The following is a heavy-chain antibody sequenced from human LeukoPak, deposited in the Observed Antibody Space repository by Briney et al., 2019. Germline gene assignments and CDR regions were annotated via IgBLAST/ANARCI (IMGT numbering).Heavy chain of an antibody. Sequence: ASVNVSCKASGYTFTGYYMHWVRQAPGQGLEWMGWINPNSGGTNYAQKFQGRVTMTRDTSISTAYMELSRLRSDDTAVYYCARAPGDFWSGFFDYWGQGTLVTVSS. CDR1: GYTFTGYY. J-gene: IGHJ4*02. V-gene: IGHV1-2*02. D-gene: IGHD3-3*01. CDR3: ARAPGDFWSGFFDY. CDR2: INPNSGGT.